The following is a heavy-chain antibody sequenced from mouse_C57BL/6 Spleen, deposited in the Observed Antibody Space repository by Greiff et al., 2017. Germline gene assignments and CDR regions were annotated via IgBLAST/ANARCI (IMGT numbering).Heavy chain of an antibody. CDR1: GYAFSSYW. CDR2: IYPGDGDT. CDR3: ARGDGNYNYAMDY. J-gene: IGHJ4*01. Sequence: VKLMESGAELVKPGASVKISCKASGYAFSSYWMNWVQQRPGKGLEWIGQIYPGDGDTNYNGNFKGKATLTADKSSSTAYMHLSSLTSEDSAVYFCARGDGNYNYAMDYWGQGTSVTVSS. V-gene: IGHV1-80*01. D-gene: IGHD2-1*01.